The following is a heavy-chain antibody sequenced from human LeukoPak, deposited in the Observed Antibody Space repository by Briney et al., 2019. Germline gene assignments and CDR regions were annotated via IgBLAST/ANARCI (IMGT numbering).Heavy chain of an antibody. CDR1: GYTFTSYA. D-gene: IGHD3-3*01. CDR3: ARDHEGSPFWRDAFDI. V-gene: IGHV1-18*01. Sequence: ASVKVSCKASGYTFTSYAMHWVRQAPGQGLEWIGWISGYNYKTKYAQTFQGRVAMTIDTSTKTVSMELRILRSDDTAVYYCARDHEGSPFWRDAFDIWGQGTMVTVSS. CDR2: ISGYNYKT. J-gene: IGHJ3*02.